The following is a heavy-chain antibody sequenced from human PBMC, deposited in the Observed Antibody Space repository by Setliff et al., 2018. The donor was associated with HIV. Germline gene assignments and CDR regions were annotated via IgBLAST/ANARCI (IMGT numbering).Heavy chain of an antibody. V-gene: IGHV1-18*01. D-gene: IGHD5-12*01. CDR3: ARGKTWLRFLDY. Sequence: RASVKVSCKASGYTFNNYGISWVRQAPGQGLEWMGWINTHSGYTNYAQNVQGRVTGSMDTSTSTAYMELRSLKSDDTAVYYCARGKTWLRFLDYWGQGTLVTVSS. J-gene: IGHJ4*02. CDR1: GYTFNNYG. CDR2: INTHSGYT.